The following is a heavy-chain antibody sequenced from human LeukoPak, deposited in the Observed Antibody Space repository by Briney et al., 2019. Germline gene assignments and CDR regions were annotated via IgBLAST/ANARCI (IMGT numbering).Heavy chain of an antibody. CDR3: AKAARTYESSGYYHRNFDY. Sequence: GGSLRLSCAASGFTFNNYAMSCVRQAPGKGLEWVSAISGGGDATKYADSVKGRFTISRDNSKNTLSLQMNSLRAEDTAVYYCAKAARTYESSGYYHRNFDYWGQGTLVTVSS. V-gene: IGHV3-23*01. D-gene: IGHD3-22*01. CDR1: GFTFNNYA. CDR2: ISGGGDAT. J-gene: IGHJ4*02.